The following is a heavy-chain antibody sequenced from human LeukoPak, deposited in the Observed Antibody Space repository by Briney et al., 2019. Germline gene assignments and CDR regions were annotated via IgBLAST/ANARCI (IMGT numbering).Heavy chain of an antibody. CDR1: GYTFTSYG. CDR2: ISAYNGNT. V-gene: IGHV1-18*01. J-gene: IGHJ3*02. Sequence: ASVKVSCKASGYTFTSYGISWVRQAPGQGLEWMGWISAYNGNTNYAQKLQGRVTMTTDTSTSTAYMELRSLRSDDTAVYYCASAGYDILTGWENAFDIWGQGTMVTVSS. CDR3: ASAGYDILTGWENAFDI. D-gene: IGHD3-9*01.